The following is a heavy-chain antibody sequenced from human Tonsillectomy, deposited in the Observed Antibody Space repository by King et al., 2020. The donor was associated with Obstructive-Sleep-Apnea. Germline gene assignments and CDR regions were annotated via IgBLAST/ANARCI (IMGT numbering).Heavy chain of an antibody. V-gene: IGHV1-2*02. CDR3: AREPRPTGRAWYGESSEYYGMDV. D-gene: IGHD3-10*01. Sequence: GQLVQSGAEVKKPGASVKVSCKASGYTFTGHFMHWVRQAPGQGLEWMGWINPNSGDTKYAQNFQGGVTMTRDTSIRTVYMELSGLRSDDTAVYYWAREPRPTGRAWYGESSEYYGMDVWGQGTTVTVSS. J-gene: IGHJ6*02. CDR1: GYTFTGHF. CDR2: INPNSGDT.